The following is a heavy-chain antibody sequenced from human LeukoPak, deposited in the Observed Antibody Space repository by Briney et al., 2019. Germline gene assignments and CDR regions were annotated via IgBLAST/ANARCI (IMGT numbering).Heavy chain of an antibody. D-gene: IGHD2-8*02. CDR2: ISSSSSTI. CDR3: GILPPGY. V-gene: IGHV3-48*01. CDR1: GFTFSSYG. Sequence: GGSLRLSCAASGFTFSSYGMTWVHQAPGKGLEWVSYISSSSSTIYYADSVKGRFTISRDNAKNSPYLQLNSLRAEDTAVYYCGILPPGYWGQGTLVTVSS. J-gene: IGHJ4*02.